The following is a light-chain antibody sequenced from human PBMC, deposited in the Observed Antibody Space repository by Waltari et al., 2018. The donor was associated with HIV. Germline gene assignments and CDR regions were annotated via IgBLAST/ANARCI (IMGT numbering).Light chain of an antibody. CDR2: EVN. J-gene: IGLJ3*02. CDR3: SSYTSSSTLWM. CDR1: NSDVGSYNR. Sequence: QSALTQPPSVSGSPGQPVTISCTGTNSDVGSYNRVSWYQLPPGTAPKLMIYEVNNRPAGVPDRFSGSKSGNTASLTISGLQAEDEADYYCSSYTSSSTLWMFGGGTKLTVL. V-gene: IGLV2-18*02.